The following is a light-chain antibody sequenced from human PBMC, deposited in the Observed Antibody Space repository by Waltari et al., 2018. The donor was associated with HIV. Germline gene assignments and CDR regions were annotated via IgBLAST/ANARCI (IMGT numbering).Light chain of an antibody. CDR1: TGAVASDHF. V-gene: IGLV7-46*01. CDR2: DTS. CDR3: LLCYGGPCV. J-gene: IGLJ3*02. Sequence: QAVVTQESSLTVSPGGTVTLTCGSSTGAVASDHFPYWFPQKPGQAPRTLIYDTSNKQSSPPARFSGSLLGGKAALTLSGAQPEDEAEYYCLLCYGGPCVFGGGTKLTVL.